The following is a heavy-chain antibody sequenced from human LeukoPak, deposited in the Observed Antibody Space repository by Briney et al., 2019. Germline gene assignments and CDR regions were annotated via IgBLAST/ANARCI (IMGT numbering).Heavy chain of an antibody. D-gene: IGHD4-17*01. V-gene: IGHV3-48*01. CDR1: GFTFSSYS. CDR3: ARGPYGDYDPYNWFDP. Sequence: GGSLRLSCAASGFTFSSYSMNWVRQAPGKGLEWVSYISSSSSTIYYADSVKGRFTISGDNAKNSLYLQMNSLRAEDTAVYYCARGPYGDYDPYNWFDPWGQGTLVTVSS. J-gene: IGHJ5*02. CDR2: ISSSSSTI.